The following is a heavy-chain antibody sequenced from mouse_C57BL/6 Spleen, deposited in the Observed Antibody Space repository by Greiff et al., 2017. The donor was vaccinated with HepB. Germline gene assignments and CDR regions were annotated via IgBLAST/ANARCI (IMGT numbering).Heavy chain of an antibody. CDR3: EVVYYEYAMDY. CDR1: GFTFSDYG. V-gene: IGHV5-17*01. Sequence: EVKLMESGGGLVKPGGSLKLSCAASGFTFSDYGMHWVRQAPEKGLEWVAYISSGSSTIYYADTVKGRFTISRDNAKNTLFLQMTSLRSEDTAMYYCEVVYYEYAMDYWGQGTSVTVSS. CDR2: ISSGSSTI. J-gene: IGHJ4*01. D-gene: IGHD2-4*01.